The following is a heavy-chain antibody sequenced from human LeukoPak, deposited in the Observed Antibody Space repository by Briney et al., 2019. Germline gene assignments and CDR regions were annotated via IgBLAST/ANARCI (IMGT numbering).Heavy chain of an antibody. V-gene: IGHV4-39*01. CDR1: GGSISSSSYY. J-gene: IGHJ5*02. D-gene: IGHD3-10*01. CDR3: ARHLMVTSWFDP. CDR2: IYYSGST. Sequence: SETLSLTCTVSGGSISSSSYYWGWIRQPPGKGLEWIGSIYYSGSTYYNPSLKSRVTISVDTSKNQFSLKLSSVTAADTAVYYCARHLMVTSWFDPWGQGTLVTVSS.